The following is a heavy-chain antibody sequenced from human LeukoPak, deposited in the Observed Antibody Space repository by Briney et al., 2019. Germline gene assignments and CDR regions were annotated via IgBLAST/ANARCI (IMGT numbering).Heavy chain of an antibody. Sequence: HAGGSLRLSFAASGFTFRGSDMHWVRQASGKGLEWVGRIRSIANSYATAYDESVKGRFSISGDDSKNTAYLQMNSLKTEDTAVYYCNRLTMATDYSGMDVWGQGTTVTVSS. CDR1: GFTFRGSD. V-gene: IGHV3-73*01. D-gene: IGHD3-10*01. CDR2: IRSIANSYAT. CDR3: NRLTMATDYSGMDV. J-gene: IGHJ6*02.